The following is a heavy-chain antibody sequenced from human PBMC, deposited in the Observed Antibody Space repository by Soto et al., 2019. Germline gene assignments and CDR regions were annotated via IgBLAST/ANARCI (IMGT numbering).Heavy chain of an antibody. V-gene: IGHV3-23*01. D-gene: IGHD1-26*01. CDR3: ARDGSPGDVEWELPDDYHYYGLDV. CDR1: GFTFSSYA. CDR2: ISSSGGST. Sequence: EVQLLESGGGLVQPGGSLRLSCAASGFTFSSYAMGWVGKAPGRGRQGISVISSSGGSTYYADSGKGRSTIARDNSKDTLFLDMNSLRAEDSAVYYCARDGSPGDVEWELPDDYHYYGLDVWGQGTTVTVSS. J-gene: IGHJ6*02.